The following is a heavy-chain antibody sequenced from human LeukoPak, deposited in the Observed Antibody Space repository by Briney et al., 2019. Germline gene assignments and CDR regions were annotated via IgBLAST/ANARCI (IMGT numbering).Heavy chain of an antibody. CDR1: GFTFDDYG. Sequence: GGSLRLSCAASGFTFDDYGMSWVRQAPGKGLEWVSGINWNGGSTGYADSVKGGFTISRDNAKNSLYLQMNSLRAEDTALYYCARSGVFSTATEYYFDYWGQGTLVTVSS. D-gene: IGHD1-26*01. CDR3: ARSGVFSTATEYYFDY. V-gene: IGHV3-20*04. CDR2: INWNGGST. J-gene: IGHJ4*02.